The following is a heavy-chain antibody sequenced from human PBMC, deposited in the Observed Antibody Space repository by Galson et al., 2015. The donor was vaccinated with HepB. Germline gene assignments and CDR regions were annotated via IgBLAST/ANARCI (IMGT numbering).Heavy chain of an antibody. CDR3: VATPCSGGSCALDY. CDR1: GFTFSSYG. CDR2: ISYDGSNK. V-gene: IGHV3-30*03. J-gene: IGHJ4*02. D-gene: IGHD2-15*01. Sequence: SLRLSCAASGFTFSSYGMHWVRQAPGKGLEWVAVISYDGSNKYYADSVKGRFTISRDDSKNTLYLQMNSLRAEDTAVYYSVATPCSGGSCALDYWGQGTLVTVSS.